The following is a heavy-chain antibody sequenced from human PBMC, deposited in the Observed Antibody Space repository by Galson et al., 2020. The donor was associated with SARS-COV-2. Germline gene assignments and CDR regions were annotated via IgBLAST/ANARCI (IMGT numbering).Heavy chain of an antibody. J-gene: IGHJ5*02. Sequence: QLGESLQISCRATVFTFSSSAMHWVRQAPGKVLEWVALISYDGPKRYHLDSVKGRFPISRDNYKNTLYLQMDSLTTEETAVYYSARETGDYTSSWYDHWGQGTLVTVS. CDR1: VFTFSSSA. CDR3: ARETGDYTSSWYDH. D-gene: IGHD6-13*01. V-gene: IGHV3-30*04. CDR2: ISYDGPKR.